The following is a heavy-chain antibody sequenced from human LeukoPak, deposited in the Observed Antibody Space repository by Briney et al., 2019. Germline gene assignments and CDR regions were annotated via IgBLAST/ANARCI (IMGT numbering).Heavy chain of an antibody. D-gene: IGHD3-9*01. J-gene: IGHJ4*02. V-gene: IGHV3-23*01. Sequence: GGSLRPSCAASGFTFSSYGMSWVRQAPGKGLEWVSAISGSGGSTYYADSVKGRFTISRDNSKNTLYLQMNSLRAEDTAVYYCAKDFGHYDILTGYYFGGYFDYWGQGTLVTVSS. CDR2: ISGSGGST. CDR1: GFTFSSYG. CDR3: AKDFGHYDILTGYYFGGYFDY.